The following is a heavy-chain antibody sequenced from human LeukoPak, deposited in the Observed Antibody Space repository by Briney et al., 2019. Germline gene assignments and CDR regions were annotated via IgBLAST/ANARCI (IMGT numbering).Heavy chain of an antibody. CDR2: IYTIGST. Sequence: SETLSLTCTVSGGSISSYYWSWIRQPAGKGLEWIGRIYTIGSTNYNPSLKGRVTMSVDTSKNQFSLKLSSVTAADTAVYYCAREHAYHYYDSSGYYWFDPWGQGTLVTVSS. V-gene: IGHV4-4*07. J-gene: IGHJ5*02. CDR1: GGSISSYY. CDR3: AREHAYHYYDSSGYYWFDP. D-gene: IGHD3-22*01.